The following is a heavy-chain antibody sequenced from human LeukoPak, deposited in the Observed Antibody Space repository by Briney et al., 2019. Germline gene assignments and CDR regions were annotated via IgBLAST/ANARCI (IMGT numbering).Heavy chain of an antibody. D-gene: IGHD4-23*01. J-gene: IGHJ4*02. CDR1: GGSISGYY. CDR3: ARYPYGGNSPFDY. Sequence: SETLSLTCTVSGGSISGYYWSWIRQPPGKGLEWIGYVYYSGYTKYNSSLKSRITISVGTSKNQFSLRLSAATAADTALYYCARYPYGGNSPFDYWGQGTLVTVSS. CDR2: VYYSGYT. V-gene: IGHV4-59*08.